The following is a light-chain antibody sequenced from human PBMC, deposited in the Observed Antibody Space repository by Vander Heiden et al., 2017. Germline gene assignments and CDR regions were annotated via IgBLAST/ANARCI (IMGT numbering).Light chain of an antibody. V-gene: IGLV2-11*01. J-gene: IGLJ1*01. Sequence: QSALTQPRSVSGSPGQSVTISCTGTSSDVGGYHYVSWYQQHPGKAPNRRIYDVNKRPSGVPERFSGSKYGKKDSLTISGLQAEEEADYYCCSYAGAWVVGSWTEVTVL. CDR2: DVN. CDR3: CSYAGAWV. CDR1: SSDVGGYHY.